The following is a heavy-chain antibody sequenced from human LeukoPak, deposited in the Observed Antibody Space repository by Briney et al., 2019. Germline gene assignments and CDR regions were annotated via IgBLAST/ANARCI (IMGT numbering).Heavy chain of an antibody. J-gene: IGHJ4*02. CDR1: GFAFSNYA. CDR3: ARDYYGFDY. V-gene: IGHV3-23*01. Sequence: GGSLRLSCAASGFAFSNYAMSWVRQAPGKGLEWVSTISGSGGSTYYADSVKGQFTISRDNSKNTLYLQMNSLRAEDTAVYYCARDYYGFDYWGQGTLVTVSS. CDR2: ISGSGGST. D-gene: IGHD3-10*01.